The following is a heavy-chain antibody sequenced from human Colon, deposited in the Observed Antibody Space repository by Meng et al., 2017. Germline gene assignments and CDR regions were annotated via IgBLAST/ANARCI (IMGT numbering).Heavy chain of an antibody. V-gene: IGHV4-61*02. Sequence: SETLSLTCTVSGDSISSGSYYWSWLRQPARKGLEWIGRIYTSGKTNYNPSLKSRVTMSVDTSKNQFSLNLNSVTDADTAVYYCARDRAVAGTKLFEYWGQGTLVTVSS. CDR1: GDSISSGSYY. CDR2: IYTSGKT. CDR3: ARDRAVAGTKLFEY. J-gene: IGHJ4*02. D-gene: IGHD6-19*01.